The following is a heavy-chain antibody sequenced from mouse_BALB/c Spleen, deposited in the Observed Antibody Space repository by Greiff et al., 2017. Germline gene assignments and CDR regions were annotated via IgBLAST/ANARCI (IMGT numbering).Heavy chain of an antibody. J-gene: IGHJ2*01. CDR2: INSNGGST. D-gene: IGHD2-5*01. CDR3: ARDRNYGGFDY. V-gene: IGHV5-6-3*01. CDR1: GFTFSSYG. Sequence: DVQLVESGGGLVQPGGSLKLSCAASGFTFSSYGMSWVRQTPDKRLELVATINSNGGSTYYPDSVKGRFTISRDNAKNTLYLQMSSLKSEDTAMYYCARDRNYGGFDYWGQGTTLTVSS.